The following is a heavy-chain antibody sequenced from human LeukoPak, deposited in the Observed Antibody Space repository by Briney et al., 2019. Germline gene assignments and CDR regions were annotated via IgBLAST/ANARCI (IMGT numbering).Heavy chain of an antibody. CDR2: ISGYNGNT. V-gene: IGHV1-18*01. J-gene: IGHJ5*02. CDR3: ARLELEPRSWFDP. CDR1: GYTFTSYR. Sequence: ASVKVSCKASGYTFTSYRIIWVRQAPGQGLELMGWISGYNGNTNYAQKFQGRVTMTTDTSTSTASMELRSLTSDDTAVYYCARLELEPRSWFDPWGQGTLVFVSS. D-gene: IGHD1-14*01.